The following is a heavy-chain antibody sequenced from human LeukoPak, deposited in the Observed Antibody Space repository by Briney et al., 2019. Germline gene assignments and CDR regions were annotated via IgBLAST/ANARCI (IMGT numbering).Heavy chain of an antibody. CDR1: GGSFSGYY. CDR3: ARRYITSSSPNY. V-gene: IGHV4-34*01. Sequence: SETLSLTCAVYGGSFSGYYWGWIRQPPEKGLEWIGEINHNGSTNYNPSLKSRVTISIDTSKNQFSPKLSSVTAADTAVYYCARRYITSSSPNYWGQGTLVTVSS. CDR2: INHNGST. J-gene: IGHJ4*02. D-gene: IGHD6-6*01.